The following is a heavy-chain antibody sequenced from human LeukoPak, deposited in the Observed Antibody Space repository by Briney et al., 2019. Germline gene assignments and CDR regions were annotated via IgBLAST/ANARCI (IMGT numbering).Heavy chain of an antibody. V-gene: IGHV3-9*01. D-gene: IGHD2-21*01. CDR3: AKGVSILWGWFDP. CDR1: GFTFDDYA. J-gene: IGHJ5*02. CDR2: ISWNSGSI. Sequence: GGSLRLSCAASGFTFDDYAMHWVRQAPGKGLEWVSGISWNSGSIGYADSVKGRFTISRDNAKNSLYLQMNSLRDEDTALYYCAKGVSILWGWFDPWGQGTLVTVSS.